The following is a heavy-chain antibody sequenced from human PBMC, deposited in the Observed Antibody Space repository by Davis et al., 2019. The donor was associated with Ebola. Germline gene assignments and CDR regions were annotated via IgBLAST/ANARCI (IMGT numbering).Heavy chain of an antibody. Sequence: GESLKISCAASGFTFSSYWMSWVRQAPGKGLQWVANIKEDGSATYYDDSLKGRFTISRDNSKNTLYLQMNSLRVEDTATYYCVKRTSGSSGWDYWGQGTLVTVSS. J-gene: IGHJ4*02. V-gene: IGHV3-7*01. D-gene: IGHD6-6*01. CDR2: IKEDGSAT. CDR1: GFTFSSYW. CDR3: VKRTSGSSGWDY.